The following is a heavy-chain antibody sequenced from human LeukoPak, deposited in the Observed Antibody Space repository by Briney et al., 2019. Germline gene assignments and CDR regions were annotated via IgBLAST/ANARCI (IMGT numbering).Heavy chain of an antibody. Sequence: GGSLRLSCAASGFTFSSYSMNWVRQAPGKGLEWVSSISSSSSYIYYADSVKGRFTISRDNSKKTMYLQMNSLRAEDTAVYYCAKGYSGYDLSFDYWGQGTLVTVSS. V-gene: IGHV3-21*04. CDR1: GFTFSSYS. D-gene: IGHD5-12*01. J-gene: IGHJ4*02. CDR3: AKGYSGYDLSFDY. CDR2: ISSSSSYI.